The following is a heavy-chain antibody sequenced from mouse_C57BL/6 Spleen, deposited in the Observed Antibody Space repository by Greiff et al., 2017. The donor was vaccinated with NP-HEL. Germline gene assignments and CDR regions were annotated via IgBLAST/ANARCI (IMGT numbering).Heavy chain of an antibody. CDR2: IHPNSGST. D-gene: IGHD2-4*01. Sequence: QVQLQQPGAELVKPGASVKLSRKASGYTFTSYWMHWVKQRPGQGPEWIGMIHPNSGSTNYNEKFKSKATLTVDKSPSTAYMQLSSLTSEDSAVYYCARYPFDYDGGYYAMDYWGQGTSVTVSS. V-gene: IGHV1-64*01. CDR1: GYTFTSYW. CDR3: ARYPFDYDGGYYAMDY. J-gene: IGHJ4*01.